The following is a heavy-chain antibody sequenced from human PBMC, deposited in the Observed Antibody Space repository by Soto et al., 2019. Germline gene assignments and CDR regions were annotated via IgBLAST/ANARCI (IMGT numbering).Heavy chain of an antibody. CDR2: IYYSGST. CDR3: ARIVTTETVRNNWFDP. V-gene: IGHV4-28*01. CDR1: GYSISSSNW. D-gene: IGHD4-17*01. J-gene: IGHJ5*02. Sequence: QVQLQESGPGLVKPSDTLSLTCAVSGYSISSSNWWGWIRQPPGKGLEWIGYIYYSGSTYYNPSLKGRVTMSVDTSKNQVSLKLSSVTAVDTAVYYCARIVTTETVRNNWFDPWGQGTLVTVSS.